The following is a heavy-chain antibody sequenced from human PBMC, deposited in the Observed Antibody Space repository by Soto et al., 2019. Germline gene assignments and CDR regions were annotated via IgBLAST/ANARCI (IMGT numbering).Heavy chain of an antibody. J-gene: IGHJ4*02. CDR3: ARVVYAYCSNGVCYRANFDY. V-gene: IGHV1-69*01. CDR1: GGTFSSYA. D-gene: IGHD2-8*01. Sequence: QVQLVQSGDEVKKPGSSVKVSCKASGGTFSSYAISWVRQAPGQGLEWMGGLIPIFGTANYAQKFQGRVRITADEARCTADMDLRSLRCEFTAVYYCARVVYAYCSNGVCYRANFDYGGQGTLLTASS. CDR2: LIPIFGTA.